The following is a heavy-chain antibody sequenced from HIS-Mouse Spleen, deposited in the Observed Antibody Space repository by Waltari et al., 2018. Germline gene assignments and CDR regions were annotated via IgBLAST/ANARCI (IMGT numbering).Heavy chain of an antibody. CDR2: IYYSGST. D-gene: IGHD6-13*01. CDR3: AREIPYSSSWYDWYFDL. Sequence: QLQLQESGPGLVKPSETLSLTCTVSGGPIRSSSYYWGLIRQPPGKGLEWIGSIYYSGSTYYNPSLKSRVTISVDTSKNQFSLKLSSVTAADTAVYYCAREIPYSSSWYDWYFDLWGRGTLVTVSS. J-gene: IGHJ2*01. CDR1: GGPIRSSSYY. V-gene: IGHV4-39*07.